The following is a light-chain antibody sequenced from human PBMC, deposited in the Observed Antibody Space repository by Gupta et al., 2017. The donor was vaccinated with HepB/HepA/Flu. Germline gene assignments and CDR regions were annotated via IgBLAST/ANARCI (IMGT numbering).Light chain of an antibody. Sequence: EIVLTQSPATLSLSPGERDTLSCRASQSVSSYLAWYQQKPGQAPRLLIYDAFNRATGIPARFSGSGSGTDFTLTISSLEPEDFAVYYCQQRSNWPLTFGGGTKVEIK. CDR2: DAF. V-gene: IGKV3-11*01. J-gene: IGKJ4*02. CDR3: QQRSNWPLT. CDR1: QSVSSY.